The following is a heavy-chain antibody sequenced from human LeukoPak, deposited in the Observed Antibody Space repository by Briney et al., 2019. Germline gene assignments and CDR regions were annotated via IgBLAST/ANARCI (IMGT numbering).Heavy chain of an antibody. CDR3: ARGTGLYDILTLDL. V-gene: IGHV1-69*13. J-gene: IGHJ5*02. D-gene: IGHD3-9*01. CDR1: GGTFSSYS. Sequence: ASVTVSCKASGGTFSSYSITWVRQAPGQGLEWMGGIIPLFGTTSYALKFQGRVTITADESTTTAYMELSSLRSEDTAMYYCARGTGLYDILTLDLWGQGTLVTVSS. CDR2: IIPLFGTT.